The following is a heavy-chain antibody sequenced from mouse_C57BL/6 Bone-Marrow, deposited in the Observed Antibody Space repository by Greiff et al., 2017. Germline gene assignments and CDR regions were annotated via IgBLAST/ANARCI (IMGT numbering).Heavy chain of an antibody. J-gene: IGHJ1*03. CDR1: GYTFTSYW. CDR3: ASSDYGSSPWYFGV. CDR2: IDPSDSYT. V-gene: IGHV1-69*01. Sequence: QVQLQQPGAELVMPGASVKLSCKASGYTFTSYWMHWVKQRPGQGLEWIGEIDPSDSYTNYNQKFKGKSTLTVDKSSSTAYMQLSSLTSEDTAVYYCASSDYGSSPWYFGVWGTGTTVTVSS. D-gene: IGHD1-1*01.